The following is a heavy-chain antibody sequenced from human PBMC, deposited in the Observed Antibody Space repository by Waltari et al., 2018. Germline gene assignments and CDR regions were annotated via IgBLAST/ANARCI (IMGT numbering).Heavy chain of an antibody. CDR2: INAGNGNT. J-gene: IGHJ6*02. CDR1: GYTFTSYA. D-gene: IGHD6-13*01. CDR3: AREGSSSKYTQRLVYYYYGMDV. V-gene: IGHV1-3*01. Sequence: QVQLVQSGAEVKKHGASVKVSCKASGYTFTSYAMHWVRQAPGKRLAWMGWINAGNGNTKYSQKFQGRVTITRDTSASTAYMELSSLRSEDTAVYYCAREGSSSKYTQRLVYYYYGMDVWGQGTTVTVSS.